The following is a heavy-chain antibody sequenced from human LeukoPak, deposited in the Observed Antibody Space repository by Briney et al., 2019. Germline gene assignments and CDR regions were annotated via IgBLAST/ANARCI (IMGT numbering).Heavy chain of an antibody. Sequence: GESMKISCKSSGYSFTSYWIGWVRQMPGKGLEWMGIIYPGDSDTRYSPSFQGQVTISADKSISTAYLQWSSLKASDTAMYHCARRGYSSGWYSPGAFDIWGQGTMVTVSS. CDR2: IYPGDSDT. CDR1: GYSFTSYW. D-gene: IGHD6-19*01. V-gene: IGHV5-51*01. J-gene: IGHJ3*02. CDR3: ARRGYSSGWYSPGAFDI.